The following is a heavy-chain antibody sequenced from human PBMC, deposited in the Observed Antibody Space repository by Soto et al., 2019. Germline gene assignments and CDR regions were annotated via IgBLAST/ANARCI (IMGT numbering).Heavy chain of an antibody. D-gene: IGHD5-18*01. Sequence: SETLSLTCTVSGASVSSGSYYWSWIRQPPGKGLEWIGYMYDGGSTDYHPSLKSRVTISVDTSKNQFSLKLNSVTAADTAVYFCATGVQLWPRFDYWGQGTLVTVSS. CDR3: ATGVQLWPRFDY. CDR2: MYDGGST. J-gene: IGHJ4*02. V-gene: IGHV4-61*01. CDR1: GASVSSGSYY.